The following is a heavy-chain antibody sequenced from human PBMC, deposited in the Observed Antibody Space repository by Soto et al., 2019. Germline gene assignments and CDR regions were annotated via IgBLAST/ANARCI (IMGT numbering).Heavy chain of an antibody. V-gene: IGHV4-38-2*02. CDR2: IYHSGST. J-gene: IGHJ6*02. CDR3: ARDYPRFGELFQPSGHYYYYGMDV. Sequence: ETLSLTCAVSGYSISSGYYWGWIRQPPGKGLEWIGSIYHSGSTYCNPSLKSRVTISVDTSKNQFSLKLSSVTAADTAVYYCARDYPRFGELFQPSGHYYYYGMDVWGQGTTVTVSS. D-gene: IGHD3-10*02. CDR1: GYSISSGYY.